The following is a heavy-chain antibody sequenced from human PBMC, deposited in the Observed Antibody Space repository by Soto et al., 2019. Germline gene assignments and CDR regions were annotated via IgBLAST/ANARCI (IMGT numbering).Heavy chain of an antibody. CDR2: ISGSGGST. Sequence: PGGSLRLSCAVSGFTFSSYAMSWVRQAPGKGLEWVSAISGSGGSTYYADSVKGRFTISRDNSKNTLYLQMNSLRAEDTAVYYYAKAAADYYYYGMDVWGQGTTVTVSS. J-gene: IGHJ6*02. V-gene: IGHV3-23*01. CDR1: GFTFSSYA. D-gene: IGHD2-2*01. CDR3: AKAAADYYYYGMDV.